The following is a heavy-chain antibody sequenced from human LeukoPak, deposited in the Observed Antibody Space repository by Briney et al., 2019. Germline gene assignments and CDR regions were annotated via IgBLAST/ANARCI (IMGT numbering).Heavy chain of an antibody. D-gene: IGHD1-26*01. J-gene: IGHJ4*02. CDR3: ASPADSGSSRVFDY. Sequence: PGGSLRLSCEASGFTFSNHWMSWVRQAPGKGLEWVANIKQDGSEKYYADSVKGRFTISRDNVKNSLYLQMDYLSAVGTAVYYCASPADSGSSRVFDYWGQGTLVTVSS. CDR1: GFTFSNHW. CDR2: IKQDGSEK. V-gene: IGHV3-7*01.